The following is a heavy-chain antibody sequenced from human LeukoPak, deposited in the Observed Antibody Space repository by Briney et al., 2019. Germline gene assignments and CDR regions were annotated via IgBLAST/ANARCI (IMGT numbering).Heavy chain of an antibody. D-gene: IGHD2-15*01. CDR3: AIWGGYCSGGSCPNY. Sequence: GGSLRLSCAASGFTFGSYAMSWVRQAPGKGLEWVSAISGSGGSTYYADSVKGRFTISRDNSKNTLYLQMNSLRAEDTAVYYCAIWGGYCSGGSCPNYWGQGTLVTVSS. CDR1: GFTFGSYA. V-gene: IGHV3-23*01. J-gene: IGHJ4*02. CDR2: ISGSGGST.